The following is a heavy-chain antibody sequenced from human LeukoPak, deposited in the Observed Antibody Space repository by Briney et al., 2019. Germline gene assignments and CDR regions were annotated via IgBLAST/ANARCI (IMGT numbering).Heavy chain of an antibody. V-gene: IGHV4-39*01. CDR3: ARRSSIAAAGTSWYFDL. Sequence: SETLSLTCTVSGGSISSSSYYWGWIRQPPGKGLEWIGSIYYSGSTYYNPSPKSRVTISVDTSKNQFSLKLSSVTAADTAVYYCARRSSIAAAGTSWYFDLWGRGTLVTVSS. CDR1: GGSISSSSYY. CDR2: IYYSGST. D-gene: IGHD6-13*01. J-gene: IGHJ2*01.